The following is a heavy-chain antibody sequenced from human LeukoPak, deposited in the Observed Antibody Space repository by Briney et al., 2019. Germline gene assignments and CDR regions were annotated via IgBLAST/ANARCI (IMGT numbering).Heavy chain of an antibody. CDR2: IYYSGST. D-gene: IGHD3-16*02. CDR3: ARVSLSDYVWGSYRTLDY. V-gene: IGHV4-30-4*01. Sequence: SETLSLTCTVSGGSISSGGYYWSWIRQPPGKGLEWIGDIYYSGSTYYNPSLKSRVTISVDTSKNQFSLKLSSVTAADTAVYYCARVSLSDYVWGSYRTLDYWGPGTLVTVSS. J-gene: IGHJ4*02. CDR1: GGSISSGGYY.